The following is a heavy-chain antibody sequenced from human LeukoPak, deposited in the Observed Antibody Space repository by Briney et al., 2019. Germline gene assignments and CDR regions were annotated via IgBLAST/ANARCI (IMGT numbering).Heavy chain of an antibody. V-gene: IGHV4-39*01. J-gene: IGHJ4*02. CDR3: ARQGPRGWLVKTAAYYFDY. Sequence: SETLSLTCNVSGGSFISTSYFWGWVRQPPGKGLEWIGNIYYSDSTYYNPSLKSRVAISLDTSKNHFSLMLTSVTAADTAVYYCARQGPRGWLVKTAAYYFDYWGQGTLVTVSS. D-gene: IGHD6-19*01. CDR2: IYYSDST. CDR1: GGSFISTSYF.